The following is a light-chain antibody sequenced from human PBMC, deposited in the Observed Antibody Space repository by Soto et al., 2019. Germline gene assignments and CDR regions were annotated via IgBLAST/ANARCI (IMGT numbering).Light chain of an antibody. CDR3: SSYTISSTD. J-gene: IGLJ1*01. Sequence: QSALTQPASVSGSPGQSITISCTGTSSDVGGYNYVSWYQQHPGKAPKLMIYEVSNRPSGVSNRFSGSKSGNTASLTISGLQAEDEADYYCSSYTISSTDFGTGTKLTVL. CDR1: SSDVGGYNY. V-gene: IGLV2-14*01. CDR2: EVS.